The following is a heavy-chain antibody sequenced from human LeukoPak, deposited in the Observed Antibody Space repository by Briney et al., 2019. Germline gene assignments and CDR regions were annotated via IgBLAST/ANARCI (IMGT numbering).Heavy chain of an antibody. D-gene: IGHD6-19*01. J-gene: IGHJ6*03. V-gene: IGHV3-30*03. CDR3: ARVISGWPKHNKNYYYYYMDV. CDR2: ISYDGSNK. CDR1: GFSFSSYG. Sequence: PGRSLRLSCLATGFSFSSYGMHWVRQAPGKGLEWVAAISYDGSNKYYADSVKGRFTISRDNSKNTLYLQMNSLRAEDTAVYYCARVISGWPKHNKNYYYYYMDVWGKGTTVTVSS.